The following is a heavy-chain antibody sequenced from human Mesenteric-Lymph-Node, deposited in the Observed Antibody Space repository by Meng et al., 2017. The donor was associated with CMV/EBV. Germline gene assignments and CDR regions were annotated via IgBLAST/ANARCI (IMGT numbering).Heavy chain of an antibody. J-gene: IGHJ4*02. CDR3: ARLARFSSVGRVEANYFDY. V-gene: IGHV5-51*01. CDR1: GFDMSW. CDR2: IYPGDSDT. Sequence: KVSCKGSGFDMSWIAWVRQMPGKGLEWMGIIYPGDSDTRYSPSFQGQVTISADKSITTAYLQWSSLKASDTAMYYCARLARFSSVGRVEANYFDYWGQGTLVTVSS. D-gene: IGHD3/OR15-3a*01.